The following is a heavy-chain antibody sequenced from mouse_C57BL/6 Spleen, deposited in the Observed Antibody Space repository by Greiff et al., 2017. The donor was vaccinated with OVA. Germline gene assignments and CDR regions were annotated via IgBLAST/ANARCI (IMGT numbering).Heavy chain of an antibody. CDR3: AREGLLRRAMDY. Sequence: EVQRVESEGGLVQPGSSMKLSCTASGFTFSNYYMAWVRQVPEKGLEWVANINYDGSSTYYLDSLKSRFIISRDNAKNILYLQMSSLKSDDTATYYCAREGLLRRAMDYWGQGTSVTVSS. V-gene: IGHV5-16*01. CDR2: INYDGSST. D-gene: IGHD1-1*01. J-gene: IGHJ4*01. CDR1: GFTFSNYY.